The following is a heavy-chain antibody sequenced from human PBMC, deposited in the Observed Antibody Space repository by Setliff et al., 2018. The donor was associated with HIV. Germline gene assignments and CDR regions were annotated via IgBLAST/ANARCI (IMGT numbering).Heavy chain of an antibody. CDR2: ISYDGDNK. V-gene: IGHV3-30*04. CDR1: GFTFYSYT. J-gene: IGHJ6*02. CDR3: ARDGHYFDFWDGSYYYHGMDV. D-gene: IGHD3-3*01. Sequence: AGGSLRLSCAASGFTFYSYTMHWVRQAPGKGLEWLTLISYDGDNKRYADSVKGRFTISRDNVNNSMYLEMNRLRAEDTALYYCARDGHYFDFWDGSYYYHGMDVWGQGTTVTVSS.